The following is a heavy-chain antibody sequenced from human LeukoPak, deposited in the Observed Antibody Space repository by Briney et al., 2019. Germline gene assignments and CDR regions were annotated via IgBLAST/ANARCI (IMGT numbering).Heavy chain of an antibody. Sequence: SETLSLTCTVSGGSMSSYYWSWIRQPPGKGLEWIGYIYYSGSTNYNPSLKSRVTISVDTSKNQFSLKLSSVTAADTAVYYCARVGAQYSSSWYKTWYYFDYWGQGTLVTVSS. CDR3: ARVGAQYSSSWYKTWYYFDY. CDR1: GGSMSSYY. V-gene: IGHV4-59*01. D-gene: IGHD6-13*01. CDR2: IYYSGST. J-gene: IGHJ4*02.